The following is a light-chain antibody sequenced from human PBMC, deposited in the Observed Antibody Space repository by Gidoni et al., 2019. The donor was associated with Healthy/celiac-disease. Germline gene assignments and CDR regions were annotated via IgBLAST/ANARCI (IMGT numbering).Light chain of an antibody. Sequence: DIQMTQSPSTLSASVGDRVTITCRASQSISSWLAWYQQKPGKAPKLLIYKASSLESGVPSRFSGSGSGTAFSPTISSLQPDDCATYYCQQYNSYPYTFGQGTKLEIK. V-gene: IGKV1-5*03. J-gene: IGKJ2*01. CDR2: KAS. CDR1: QSISSW. CDR3: QQYNSYPYT.